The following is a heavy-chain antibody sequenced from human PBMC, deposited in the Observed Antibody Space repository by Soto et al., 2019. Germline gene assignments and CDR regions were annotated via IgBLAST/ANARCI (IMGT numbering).Heavy chain of an antibody. CDR3: ARDRIVATMEYYFDY. J-gene: IGHJ4*02. CDR1: GYTFTSYA. Sequence: ASVKVSCKASGYTFTSYAMHWVRQAPGQRLEWMGWINAGNGNTKYSQKFQGRVTITRDTSASTAYMELSSLRSEDTAVYYCARDRIVATMEYYFDYWGQGTLVTVSS. D-gene: IGHD5-12*01. V-gene: IGHV1-3*01. CDR2: INAGNGNT.